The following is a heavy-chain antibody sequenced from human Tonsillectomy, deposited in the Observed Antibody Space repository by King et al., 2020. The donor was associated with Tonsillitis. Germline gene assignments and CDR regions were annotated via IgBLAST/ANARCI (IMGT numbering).Heavy chain of an antibody. CDR1: GGTFSSYA. J-gene: IGHJ4*02. CDR3: ARINQGVKLDRNDSSGYYSDY. V-gene: IGHV1-69*01. CDR2: IIPIFGTA. Sequence: EQLVQSGAEVKKPGSSVKVSCKASGGTFSSYAISWVRQAPGQGLEWMGGIIPIFGTANYAQKFQGRVTITADESTSTAYMELSSLRSEDTAVYYCARINQGVKLDRNDSSGYYSDYWGQGTLVTVSS. D-gene: IGHD3-22*01.